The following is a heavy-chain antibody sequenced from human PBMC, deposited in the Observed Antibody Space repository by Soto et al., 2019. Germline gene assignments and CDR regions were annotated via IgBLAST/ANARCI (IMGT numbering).Heavy chain of an antibody. V-gene: IGHV4-59*12. CDR2: IYYSGST. J-gene: IGHJ4*02. D-gene: IGHD2-2*01. CDR1: GGSISSYY. Sequence: SETLSLTCTVSGGSISSYYWSCIRQPPGKGLEWIGYIYYSGSTYYNPSLKSRVTISVDTSKNQFSLKLSSVTAADTAVYYCARENQLLCLDYWGQGTLVTVSS. CDR3: ARENQLLCLDY.